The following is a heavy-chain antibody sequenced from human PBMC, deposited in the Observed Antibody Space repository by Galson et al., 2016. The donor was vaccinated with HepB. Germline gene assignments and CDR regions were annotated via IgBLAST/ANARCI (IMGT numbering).Heavy chain of an antibody. CDR1: GYRFTTYW. D-gene: IGHD3-10*01. V-gene: IGHV5-51*01. Sequence: QSGAEVKKPGESLKISCRGSGYRFTTYWIGWVRQMPGKGLEWMGIINPTDSDTRYSPSFQGQVTISADKSISTAYLQWRSLKASDTALYYCARHWDSGSFDLDYWGQGTLVTVSS. J-gene: IGHJ4*02. CDR2: INPTDSDT. CDR3: ARHWDSGSFDLDY.